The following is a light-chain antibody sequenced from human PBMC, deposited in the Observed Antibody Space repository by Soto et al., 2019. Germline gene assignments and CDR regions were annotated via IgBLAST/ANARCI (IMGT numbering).Light chain of an antibody. CDR3: QQYYSAPPA. Sequence: DIVMTQSPDSLAVSLGERATINCKSSQSVLYSSNNKNYLAWYQQKPGQPPKLLIYWASTRESGVPDRFSGSGSGTAFTLTISSLQAEDVAVYSCQQYYSAPPAFGPGTKVDIK. CDR2: WAS. J-gene: IGKJ3*01. CDR1: QSVLYSSNNKNY. V-gene: IGKV4-1*01.